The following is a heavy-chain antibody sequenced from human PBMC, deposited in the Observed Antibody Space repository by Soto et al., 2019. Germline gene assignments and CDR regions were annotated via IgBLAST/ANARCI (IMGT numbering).Heavy chain of an antibody. Sequence: ASVKVSCKASGYTFTSYGILWVRQAPGQRLEWMGWINAANGDTKYSTKFQGRVTITRDTSASTGYMELSSLRSEDTAVYYCVRRQVSATGIDWFDPWGQGTLVTVS. CDR1: GYTFTSYG. CDR2: INAANGDT. V-gene: IGHV1-3*01. D-gene: IGHD6-13*01. CDR3: VRRQVSATGIDWFDP. J-gene: IGHJ5*02.